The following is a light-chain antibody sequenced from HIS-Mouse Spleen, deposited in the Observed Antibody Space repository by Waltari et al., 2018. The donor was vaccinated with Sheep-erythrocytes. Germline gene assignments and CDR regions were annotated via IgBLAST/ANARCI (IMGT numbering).Light chain of an antibody. CDR2: DVS. Sequence: QSALTPPRSVSGSPGQSVTIPCTGTSSYVGGYNYFSGYQQHPGKAPKLMIYDVSKRPSGVPDRFSGSKSGNTASLTISGLQAEDEADYYCCSYAGSYNHVFATGTKVTVL. J-gene: IGLJ1*01. CDR1: SSYVGGYNY. CDR3: CSYAGSYNHV. V-gene: IGLV2-11*01.